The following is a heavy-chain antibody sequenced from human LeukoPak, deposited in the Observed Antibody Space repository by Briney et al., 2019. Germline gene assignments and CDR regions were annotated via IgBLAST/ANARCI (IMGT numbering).Heavy chain of an antibody. V-gene: IGHV1-18*01. CDR1: GYTFTRYG. D-gene: IGHD3-16*02. J-gene: IGHJ3*02. CDR3: ARSSYVWGSYRTDDALDI. CDR2: ISAYNGNT. Sequence: GASVKVSCKASGYTFTRYGISWVRQAPGQGLEWMGWISAYNGNTNYAQKLQGRVTMTTDTYTSTAYMELRSMRYDDTAVYYCARSSYVWGSYRTDDALDIWGQGTMVTVAS.